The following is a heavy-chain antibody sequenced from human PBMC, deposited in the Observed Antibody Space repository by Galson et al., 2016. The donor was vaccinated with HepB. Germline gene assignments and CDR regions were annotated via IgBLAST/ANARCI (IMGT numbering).Heavy chain of an antibody. Sequence: SLRLSCAAYGFTFSDYDMNWVRQAPGKGLEWVSYITTSGSHIDYADSVKGRFTISRDNANNSLDLQMNSLRAEDTAVYYCARCPFGSGSYRTFDCWGQGTLVTVSS. CDR1: GFTFSDYD. CDR3: ARCPFGSGSYRTFDC. V-gene: IGHV3-48*03. CDR2: ITTSGSHI. J-gene: IGHJ4*02. D-gene: IGHD3-10*01.